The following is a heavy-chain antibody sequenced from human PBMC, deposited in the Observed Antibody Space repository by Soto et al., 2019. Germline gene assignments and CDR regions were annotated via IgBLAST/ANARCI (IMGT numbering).Heavy chain of an antibody. D-gene: IGHD6-19*01. CDR3: ARLPGPLVAVLYIYPLDGREAMSDVDV. CDR2: VSFDGSNK. V-gene: IGHV3-30-3*01. J-gene: IGHJ6*02. Sequence: QMQLVESGGGVVQPGGSLRLSCAASGFTFNYYPMHWVRQAPGKGLEWVAVVSFDGSNKYYADSVKGRFTISKDNSKHTLYLKMNSLRREDTAVYYCARLPGPLVAVLYIYPLDGREAMSDVDVWGQGTTVTVSS. CDR1: GFTFNYYP.